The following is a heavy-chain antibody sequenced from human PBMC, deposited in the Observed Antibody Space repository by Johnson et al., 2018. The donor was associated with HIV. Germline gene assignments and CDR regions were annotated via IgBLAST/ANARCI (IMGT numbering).Heavy chain of an antibody. CDR1: GFTFSSYG. CDR2: IRYDGSNE. D-gene: IGHD6-6*01. CDR3: AGLRAARPRSFDI. Sequence: VQLVESGGGVVQPGGSPRLSCAASGFTFSSYGMHWVRQAPGKGLEWVAFIRYDGSNEYYADSVKGRFTISRDNSKNTLYLQMNSLRAEDPAVYYCAGLRAARPRSFDIWGQGTMVTVAS. V-gene: IGHV3-30*02. J-gene: IGHJ3*02.